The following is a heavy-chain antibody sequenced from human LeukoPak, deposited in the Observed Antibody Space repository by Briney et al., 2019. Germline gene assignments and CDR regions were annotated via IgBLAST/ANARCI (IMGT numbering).Heavy chain of an antibody. CDR2: IYHSGST. J-gene: IGHJ5*02. Sequence: PSGTLSLTCTVSGYSISSGYYWGWIRQPPGKGLEWIGSIYHSGSTYYNPSLKSRVTISVDTSKNQFSLKLSSVTAADTAVYYCARVASITMIVVVSWFDPWGQGTLVTVSS. D-gene: IGHD3-22*01. V-gene: IGHV4-38-2*02. CDR3: ARVASITMIVVVSWFDP. CDR1: GYSISSGYY.